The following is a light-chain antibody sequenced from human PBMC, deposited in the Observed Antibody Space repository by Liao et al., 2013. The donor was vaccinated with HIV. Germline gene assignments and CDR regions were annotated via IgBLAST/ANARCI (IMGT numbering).Light chain of an antibody. CDR1: KLGDKY. Sequence: SYELTQPPSVSVSPGQTASITCSGDKLGDKYACWYQQKPGQSPVLVIYEDTKRPSGIPVRFSGSNSGNTATLTIRGTQATDEADYYCQAWDSSTEVFGTGTKVTVL. V-gene: IGLV3-1*01. CDR3: QAWDSSTEV. J-gene: IGLJ1*01. CDR2: EDT.